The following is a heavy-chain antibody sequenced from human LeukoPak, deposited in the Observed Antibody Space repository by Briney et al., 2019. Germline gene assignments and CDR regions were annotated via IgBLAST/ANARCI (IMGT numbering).Heavy chain of an antibody. D-gene: IGHD3-22*01. V-gene: IGHV1-69*05. J-gene: IGHJ6*03. Sequence: ASVKVSCKSSGCSFSIYAISWVRQAPGQGLEWMGVIIPIFGTANYAQKFQGRVTITTDESTSTAYMELSSLRSEDTAVYYCATQVVTSSVYYYYMDVWGKGTTVTVSS. CDR1: GCSFSIYA. CDR3: ATQVVTSSVYYYYMDV. CDR2: IIPIFGTA.